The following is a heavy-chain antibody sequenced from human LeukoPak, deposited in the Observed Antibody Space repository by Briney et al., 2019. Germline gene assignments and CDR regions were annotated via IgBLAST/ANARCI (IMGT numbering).Heavy chain of an antibody. Sequence: MSSETLSLTCTVSGGSISSYYWSWIRQPPGKGLEWIGYIYYSGSTNYNPSLKSRVTISVDTSKNQFSLKLSSVTAADTAVYYCARSITMVRGDPAIFDYWGQGTLVTVSS. J-gene: IGHJ4*02. CDR2: IYYSGST. D-gene: IGHD3-10*01. V-gene: IGHV4-59*08. CDR3: ARSITMVRGDPAIFDY. CDR1: GGSISSYY.